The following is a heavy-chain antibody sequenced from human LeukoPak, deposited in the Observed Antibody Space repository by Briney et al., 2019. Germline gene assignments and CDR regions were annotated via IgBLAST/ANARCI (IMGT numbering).Heavy chain of an antibody. D-gene: IGHD4/OR15-4a*01. V-gene: IGHV5-51*01. Sequence: PGESLKISCKGSGYSLPTYWTGWVGQMLGKGLEWMGIIYPSDSDTSYSPTFQGQVSISADKSISTAYLQWSSLKASDTAMYYCARPPLRRYGEYHYYYYGMDVWGQGTTVTVSS. J-gene: IGHJ6*02. CDR1: GYSLPTYW. CDR3: ARPPLRRYGEYHYYYYGMDV. CDR2: IYPSDSDT.